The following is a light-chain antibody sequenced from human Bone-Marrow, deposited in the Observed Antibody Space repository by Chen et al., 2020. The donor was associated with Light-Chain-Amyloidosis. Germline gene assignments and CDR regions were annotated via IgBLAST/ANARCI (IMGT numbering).Light chain of an antibody. J-gene: IGLJ1*01. Sequence: QSALTHPASVSGSPGQSITISCTGASSDVGCDNHVSWYQQHPDKAPKLMIYEVTNRPSWVPDRFSGSKSDNTASLTISGLQTEDEADYFCSSYTITNTLVFGRGTRVTVL. V-gene: IGLV2-14*01. CDR3: SSYTITNTLV. CDR1: SSDVGCDNH. CDR2: EVT.